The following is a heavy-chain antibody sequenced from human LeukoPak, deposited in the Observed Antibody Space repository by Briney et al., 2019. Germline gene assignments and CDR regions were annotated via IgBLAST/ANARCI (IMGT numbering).Heavy chain of an antibody. CDR2: INPSGGST. Sequence: ASVKVSCKASGYTFSSYYMHWVRQAPGQGLEWMGIINPSGGSTSYAQKFQGRVTMTRDTSTSTVYMELSSLRSEDTAVYYCARVGDRSGGICSARKASRWPPEDYWGQGTLVTVSS. CDR1: GYTFSSYY. J-gene: IGHJ4*02. D-gene: IGHD2-15*01. CDR3: ARVGDRSGGICSARKASRWPPEDY. V-gene: IGHV1-46*03.